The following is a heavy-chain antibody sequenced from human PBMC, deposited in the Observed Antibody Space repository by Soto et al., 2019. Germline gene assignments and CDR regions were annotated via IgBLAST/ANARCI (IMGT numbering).Heavy chain of an antibody. Sequence: QPGGSLRLSCAASQFTFSNYGMHWARQAPGKGLEWVAVISYDGSNKYYADSVKGRFIISRDNSKNTLSLQMNSLRAEDTAVYYCAKDREHCLSDVCSNYNDYWGQGTLVTVSS. CDR3: AKDREHCLSDVCSNYNDY. J-gene: IGHJ4*02. CDR1: QFTFSNYG. V-gene: IGHV3-30*18. CDR2: ISYDGSNK. D-gene: IGHD2-8*02.